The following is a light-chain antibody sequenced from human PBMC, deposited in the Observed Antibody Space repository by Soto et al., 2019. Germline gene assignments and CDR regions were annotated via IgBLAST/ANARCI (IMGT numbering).Light chain of an antibody. CDR1: QSISSN. CDR3: QQYFDWPPWT. Sequence: VVMTQSPATLSVSPGERATLSCRASQSISSNLAWYQQKPGQASRLLIYDISARATGIPGRFSGSGSGTEFTLTISSLQSEDSAVYYCQQYFDWPPWTFGQGTKVEI. J-gene: IGKJ1*01. V-gene: IGKV3-15*01. CDR2: DIS.